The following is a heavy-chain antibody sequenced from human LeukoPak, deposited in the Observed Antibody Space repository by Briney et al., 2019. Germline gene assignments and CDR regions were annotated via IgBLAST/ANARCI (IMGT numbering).Heavy chain of an antibody. J-gene: IGHJ6*03. CDR3: ARTTEGYCRGRSCYSYYYYMDV. Sequence: SETLSLTCTVSGGSISSYYWSWIRQPPGKGLEWIGYIYYSGSTYYNPSLKSRVTISVDTSKNQFSLKLSSVTAADTAVYYCARTTEGYCRGRSCYSYYYYMDVWGKGTTVTVSS. CDR1: GGSISSYY. D-gene: IGHD2-15*01. CDR2: IYYSGST. V-gene: IGHV4-59*01.